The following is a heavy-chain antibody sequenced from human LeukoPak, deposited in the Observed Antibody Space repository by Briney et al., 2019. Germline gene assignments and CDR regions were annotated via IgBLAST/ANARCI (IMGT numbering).Heavy chain of an antibody. D-gene: IGHD6-19*01. J-gene: IGHJ4*02. CDR1: GGSISSSSYY. V-gene: IGHV4-39*01. CDR3: ARQWLDVTYFDY. CDR2: IYYSGST. Sequence: SPSETLSLTCTVSGGSISSSSYYWGWIRQPPGKGLEWIGSIYYSGSTYYNPSLKSRVTISVDTSKNQFSLKLSSVTAADTAVYHCARQWLDVTYFDYWGQGTLVTVSS.